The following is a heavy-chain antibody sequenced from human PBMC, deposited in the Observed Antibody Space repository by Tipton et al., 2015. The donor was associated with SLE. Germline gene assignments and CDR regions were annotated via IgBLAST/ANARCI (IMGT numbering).Heavy chain of an antibody. CDR2: IYPTGRT. CDR3: ARGGVVTLTQFDY. V-gene: IGHV4-34*09. J-gene: IGHJ4*02. D-gene: IGHD3-10*01. Sequence: TLSLTCTVYGGSLSGYWWSWIRQSPGKGLEWIGEIYPTGRTDYNPSLKSRVSISVDTSKNQFSLKLSSVTAADTAVYYCARGGVVTLTQFDYWGQGTLVTVSS. CDR1: GGSLSGYW.